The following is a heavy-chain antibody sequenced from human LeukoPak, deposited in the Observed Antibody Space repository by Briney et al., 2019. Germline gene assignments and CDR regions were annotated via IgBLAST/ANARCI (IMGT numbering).Heavy chain of an antibody. V-gene: IGHV3-48*04. CDR2: ISSSSSTI. D-gene: IGHD2-15*01. CDR3: ASSPSPVVALDAFDI. Sequence: GGSLRLSCAASGFTFSSYSMNWVRQAPGKGLEWVSYISSSSSTIYYADSVKGRFTISRDNAKNSLYLQMNSLRAEDTAVYYCASSPSPVVALDAFDIWGQGTMVTVSS. CDR1: GFTFSSYS. J-gene: IGHJ3*02.